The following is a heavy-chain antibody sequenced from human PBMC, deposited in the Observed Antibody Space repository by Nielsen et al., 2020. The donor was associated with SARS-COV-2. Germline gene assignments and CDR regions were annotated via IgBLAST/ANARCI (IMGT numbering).Heavy chain of an antibody. CDR3: ARGASLLRFLEWNYYGMDV. V-gene: IGHV4-39*01. CDR1: GGSISSSSYY. D-gene: IGHD3-3*01. J-gene: IGHJ6*02. CDR2: IYYSGST. Sequence: SETLSLTCTVSGGSISSSSYYWGWIRQPPGKGLEWIGSIYYSGSTYYNPSPKSRVTISVDTSKNQFSLKLSSVTAADTAVYYCARGASLLRFLEWNYYGMDVWGQGTTVTVSS.